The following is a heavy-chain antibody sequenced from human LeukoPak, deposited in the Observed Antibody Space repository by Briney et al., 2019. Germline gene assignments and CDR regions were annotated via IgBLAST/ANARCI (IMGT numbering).Heavy chain of an antibody. CDR3: AKDPGYDILTGYFDY. J-gene: IGHJ4*02. V-gene: IGHV3-30*02. D-gene: IGHD3-9*01. CDR2: IRYDGNNK. CDR1: GFTFSSYG. Sequence: GGSLRLSCAASGFTFSSYGMHWVRQAPGKGLEWVAFIRYDGNNKYSADSVKGRFTIARDNSKNTLYLQMNSLRAEDTAFYYCAKDPGYDILTGYFDYWGQGTLVTVSS.